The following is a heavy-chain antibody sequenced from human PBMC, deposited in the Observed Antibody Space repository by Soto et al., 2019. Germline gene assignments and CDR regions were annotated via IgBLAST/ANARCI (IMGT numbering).Heavy chain of an antibody. D-gene: IGHD3-10*01. Sequence: SETLSLTCAVSGGSISSGGYSWSWIRQPPGKGLEWIGYIYHSGSTYYNPSLKSRVTISVDRSKNQFSLKLSSVTAADTAVYYCARVWFGELSAFDIWGQGTMVTVSS. J-gene: IGHJ3*02. CDR3: ARVWFGELSAFDI. CDR2: IYHSGST. V-gene: IGHV4-30-2*01. CDR1: GGSISSGGYS.